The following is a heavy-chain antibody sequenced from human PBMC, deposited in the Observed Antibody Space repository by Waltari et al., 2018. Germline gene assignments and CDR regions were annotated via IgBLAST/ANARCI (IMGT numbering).Heavy chain of an antibody. D-gene: IGHD6-13*01. J-gene: IGHJ4*02. Sequence: QEQLQESGPGLVKPSETLSLTCTVSGGSISSYYWSWIRQPAGKGLEWIGRIYTSGSTNYNPSLKSRVTMSVDTSKNQFSLKLSSVTAADTAVYYCARGSSRRERGLFDYWGQGTLVTVSS. CDR1: GGSISSYY. V-gene: IGHV4-4*07. CDR2: IYTSGST. CDR3: ARGSSRRERGLFDY.